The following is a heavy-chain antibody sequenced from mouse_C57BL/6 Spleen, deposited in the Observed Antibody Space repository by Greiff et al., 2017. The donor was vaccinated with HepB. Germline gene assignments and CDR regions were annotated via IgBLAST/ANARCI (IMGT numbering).Heavy chain of an antibody. D-gene: IGHD1-1*01. J-gene: IGHJ2*01. CDR2: IDPSDSYT. V-gene: IGHV1-69*01. CDR1: GYTFTSYW. Sequence: QVQLQQPGAELVMPGASVKLSCKASGYTFTSYWMHWVKQRPGQGLEWIGEIDPSDSYTNYNQKFKGKSTLTVDKSSSTAYMQLSSLTSEDSAVYYCARGGTTVVAPYFDYWGQGTTLTVSS. CDR3: ARGGTTVVAPYFDY.